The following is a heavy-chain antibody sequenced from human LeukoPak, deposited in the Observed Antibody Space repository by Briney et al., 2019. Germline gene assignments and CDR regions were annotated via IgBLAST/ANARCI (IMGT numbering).Heavy chain of an antibody. CDR1: GFTFRDYA. D-gene: IGHD4-23*01. Sequence: GGSLRLSCAASGFTFRDYAMSRVRQAPGKGLEWVSTISGSGSTTYYADLVRGRFTISRDNSKNTLFLQMNSLRPEDTAVYYCAKGGVVNNWFDPWGQGTLVTVSS. V-gene: IGHV3-23*01. J-gene: IGHJ5*02. CDR3: AKGGVVNNWFDP. CDR2: ISGSGSTT.